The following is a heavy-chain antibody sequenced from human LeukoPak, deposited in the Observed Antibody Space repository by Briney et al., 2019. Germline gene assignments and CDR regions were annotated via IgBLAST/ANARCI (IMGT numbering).Heavy chain of an antibody. CDR2: ISGSGGST. J-gene: IGHJ4*02. V-gene: IGHV3-23*01. CDR1: GFTFSSYA. CDR3: AKAYDSSGYYQSFGGY. D-gene: IGHD3-22*01. Sequence: GGSLRLSCAASGFTFSSYAMSWVRQAPGKGLEWVSAISGSGGSTYYADSVKGRFTISRDNSKNTLYLQMNSLRAEDTAVYYCAKAYDSSGYYQSFGGYWGQGTLVTVSS.